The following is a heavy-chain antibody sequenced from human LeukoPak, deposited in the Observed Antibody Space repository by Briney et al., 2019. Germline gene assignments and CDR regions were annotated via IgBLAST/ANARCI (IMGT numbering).Heavy chain of an antibody. J-gene: IGHJ4*02. CDR2: INSDGSST. V-gene: IGHV3-74*01. Sequence: GGSLRLSCAASGFTFSSYWMHWVRQAPGKGLVWVSRINSDGSSTSYADSVKGRFTISRDNAKNTLYLKMNSLRAEDTAVYYCARDGRITMVRGVVGDYWGQGTLVTVSS. D-gene: IGHD3-10*01. CDR1: GFTFSSYW. CDR3: ARDGRITMVRGVVGDY.